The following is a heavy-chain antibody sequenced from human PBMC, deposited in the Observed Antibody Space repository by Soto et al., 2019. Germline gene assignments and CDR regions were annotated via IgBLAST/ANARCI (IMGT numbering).Heavy chain of an antibody. V-gene: IGHV1-69*06. CDR3: ARDLGVVVTASGGMDV. CDR1: AGTFSSNA. D-gene: IGHD2-21*02. CDR2: IIPIFGKP. Sequence: QVQLVQSGAVVNKPGPSVKVSCKASAGTFSSNAFSWVRQAPAKGLEGMGGIIPIFGKPNYARKFQGRVTITADKSTSTTYLELSSVSSDDSAVDCCARDLGVVVTASGGMDVWGQGTTVTVSS. J-gene: IGHJ6*02.